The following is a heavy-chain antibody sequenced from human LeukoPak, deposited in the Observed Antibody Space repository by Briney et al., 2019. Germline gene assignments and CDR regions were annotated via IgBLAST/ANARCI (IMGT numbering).Heavy chain of an antibody. CDR3: AKAVIQRLSGDNFYYYMDV. J-gene: IGHJ6*03. D-gene: IGHD5-12*01. Sequence: ASVKVSCKASGYTFTSYYMHWVRQAPGQGLEWLGGIHSSFATAKYSQHFQGRVTITADKSTTTAFLELSSLTSEDTAVYYCAKAVIQRLSGDNFYYYMDVWGNGTTVTVS. CDR2: IHSSFATA. V-gene: IGHV1-46*01. CDR1: GYTFTSYY.